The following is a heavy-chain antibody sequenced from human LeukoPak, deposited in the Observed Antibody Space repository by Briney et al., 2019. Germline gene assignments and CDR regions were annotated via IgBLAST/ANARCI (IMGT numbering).Heavy chain of an antibody. CDR2: IIPILGIA. CDR1: GGTFSSYA. D-gene: IGHD3-10*01. Sequence: SVKASCKASGGTFSSYAISWVRQAPGQGLEWMGRIIPILGIANYAQKFQGRVTITADKSTSTAYMELSSLRSEDTAVYYCARVTMVWGVFDPWGQGTLVTVSS. CDR3: ARVTMVWGVFDP. V-gene: IGHV1-69*04. J-gene: IGHJ5*02.